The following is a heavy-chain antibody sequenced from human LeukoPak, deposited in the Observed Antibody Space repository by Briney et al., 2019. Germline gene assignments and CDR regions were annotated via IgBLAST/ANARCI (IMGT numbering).Heavy chain of an antibody. CDR2: ISSNGGST. J-gene: IGHJ4*02. CDR3: ARDVGGAVAGGGY. Sequence: GGSLSLSCAASGFTFSSYAMHWVRQAPGKGLEYVSAISSNGGSTYYANSVKGRFTISRDNSKNTLYLQMNSLRAEDTAVYYCARDVGGAVAGGGYWGQGTLVTVSS. D-gene: IGHD6-19*01. CDR1: GFTFSSYA. V-gene: IGHV3-64*01.